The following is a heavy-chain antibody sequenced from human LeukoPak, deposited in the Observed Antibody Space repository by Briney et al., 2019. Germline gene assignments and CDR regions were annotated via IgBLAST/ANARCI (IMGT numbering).Heavy chain of an antibody. J-gene: IGHJ4*02. V-gene: IGHV3-49*04. Sequence: PGRSLRLSCTASGFTFGDYAMTWVRQAPGKRLEWVGFIRSKIYGGKPEYAASVKGRFTISRDDSKGVAYLQMNSLKTEDTAVYYCTRDQTPYYWGQGTLVTVSS. CDR1: GFTFGDYA. CDR2: IRSKIYGGKP. CDR3: TRDQTPYY.